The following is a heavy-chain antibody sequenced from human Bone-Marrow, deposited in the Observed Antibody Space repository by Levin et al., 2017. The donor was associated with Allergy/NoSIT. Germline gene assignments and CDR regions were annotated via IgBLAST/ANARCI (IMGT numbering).Heavy chain of an antibody. CDR3: AKDLNTMVQGVITHFDY. D-gene: IGHD3-10*01. CDR1: GFTFSSYA. V-gene: IGHV3-23*01. J-gene: IGHJ4*02. CDR2: ISGSGGST. Sequence: PGGSLRLSCAASGFTFSSYAMSWVRQAPGKGLEWVSAISGSGGSTYYADSVKGRFTISRDNSKNTLYLQMNSLRAEDTAVYYCAKDLNTMVQGVITHFDYWGQGTLVTVSS.